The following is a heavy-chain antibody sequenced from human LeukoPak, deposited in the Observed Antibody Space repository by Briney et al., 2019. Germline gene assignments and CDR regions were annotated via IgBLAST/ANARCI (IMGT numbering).Heavy chain of an antibody. D-gene: IGHD5-24*01. CDR1: GFTVSSNY. CDR3: ARGGDGYNWYYFDY. V-gene: IGHV3-53*01. Sequence: GGSLRLSCAASGFTVSSNYMSWVRQAPGKGLELVSVIYSGDSTYYADSVKGRFTISRDNSKNTLYLQMNSLRAEDTAVYYCARGGDGYNWYYFDYWGQGTLVTVSS. J-gene: IGHJ4*02. CDR2: IYSGDST.